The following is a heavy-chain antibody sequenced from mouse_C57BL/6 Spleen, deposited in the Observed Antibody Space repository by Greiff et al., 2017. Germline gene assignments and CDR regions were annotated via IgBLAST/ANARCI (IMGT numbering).Heavy chain of an antibody. CDR2: ISDGGSYT. Sequence: EVMLVESGGGLVKPGGSLKLSCAASGFTFSSYAMSWVRQTPEKRLEWVATISDGGSYTYYPDNVKGRFTISRDNSKNKLYLQMSHLKSEDTAMDYCARDERVNFYWYFDVWGTGTTVTVSS. D-gene: IGHD1-3*01. CDR1: GFTFSSYA. V-gene: IGHV5-4*01. J-gene: IGHJ1*03. CDR3: ARDERVNFYWYFDV.